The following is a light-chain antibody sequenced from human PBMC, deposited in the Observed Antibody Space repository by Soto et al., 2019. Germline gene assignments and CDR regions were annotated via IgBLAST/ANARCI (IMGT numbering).Light chain of an antibody. Sequence: IEIIKSHSTLSASVGDRVTITCRASQSISSWLAWYQQKPGKAPKLLIYDASSLESGVPSRFSGSGSGTEFTLTISSLQPDDFATYYCQQYNSYPLTFGGGTKVDIK. CDR2: DAS. V-gene: IGKV1-5*01. J-gene: IGKJ4*01. CDR3: QQYNSYPLT. CDR1: QSISSW.